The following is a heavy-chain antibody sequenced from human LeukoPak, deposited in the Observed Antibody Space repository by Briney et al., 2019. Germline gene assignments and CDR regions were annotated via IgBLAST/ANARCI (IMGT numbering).Heavy chain of an antibody. Sequence: ASVKVSCKASGYTFTRFYMHWVRQAPGQGLEWMGIINPSDGSTSHAQKFQGRVTMTRNTSISTAYMELSSLRSEDTAVYYCAREAATRYYYDSSGYFDYWGQGTLVTVSS. CDR1: GYTFTRFY. D-gene: IGHD3-22*01. J-gene: IGHJ4*02. CDR2: INPSDGST. V-gene: IGHV1-46*01. CDR3: AREAATRYYYDSSGYFDY.